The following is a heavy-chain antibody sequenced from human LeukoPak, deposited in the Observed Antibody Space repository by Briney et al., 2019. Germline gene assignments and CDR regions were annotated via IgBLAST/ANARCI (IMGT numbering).Heavy chain of an antibody. Sequence: GGSLRLSCAASGFTFSSYAMSWVRQAPGKGLEWVSGISGSGGSTYYADSVKGRFTISRDNSKNTLYLQMNSLRAEDTAVYYCAKSPTSYYYYYMDVWGKGTTVTVSS. CDR2: ISGSGGST. CDR3: AKSPTSYYYYYMDV. D-gene: IGHD1-1*01. CDR1: GFTFSSYA. V-gene: IGHV3-23*01. J-gene: IGHJ6*03.